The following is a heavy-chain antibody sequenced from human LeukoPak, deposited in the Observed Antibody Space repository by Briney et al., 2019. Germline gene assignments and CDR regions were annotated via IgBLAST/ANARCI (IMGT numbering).Heavy chain of an antibody. J-gene: IGHJ4*02. CDR1: GFTFSSYA. V-gene: IGHV3-23*01. D-gene: IGHD3-22*01. CDR2: ISGSGGST. Sequence: AGGSLRLSCAASGFTFSSYAMSWVRQAPGKGLEWVSAISGSGGSTYYADPVKGRFTISRDNAKNSLYLQMNSLRAEDTAVYYCARVLHKRNYDSTTYYGYWGQGTLVTVSS. CDR3: ARVLHKRNYDSTTYYGY.